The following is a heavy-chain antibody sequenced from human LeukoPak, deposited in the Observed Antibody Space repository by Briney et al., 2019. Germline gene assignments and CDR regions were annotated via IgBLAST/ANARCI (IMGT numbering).Heavy chain of an antibody. CDR3: ARDRGGDYEAYYYGMDV. V-gene: IGHV3-21*01. D-gene: IGHD4-17*01. CDR2: ISSSSSYI. CDR1: GFTFTSYS. Sequence: PGGSLRLSCAASGFTFTSYSMNWVRQAPGKGLEWVSSISSSSSYIYYADSVKGRFTISRDNAKNALYLQMNSLRAEDTAVYYCARDRGGDYEAYYYGMDVWGQGTPVTVTS. J-gene: IGHJ6*02.